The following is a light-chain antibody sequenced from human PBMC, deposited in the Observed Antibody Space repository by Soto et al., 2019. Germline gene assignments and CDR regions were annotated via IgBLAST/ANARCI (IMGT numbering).Light chain of an antibody. CDR1: QGISNY. V-gene: IGKV1-27*01. J-gene: IGKJ4*01. Sequence: DIQMTQSPSYVSASVGDRVTITCRASQGISNYFAWYQQKPGKVPKLLIYAASTLQSGLPSRFTGSGSGTDFTLTISSLQSEDLATYYCQKYNSVPLTFGGGTKVEIK. CDR2: AAS. CDR3: QKYNSVPLT.